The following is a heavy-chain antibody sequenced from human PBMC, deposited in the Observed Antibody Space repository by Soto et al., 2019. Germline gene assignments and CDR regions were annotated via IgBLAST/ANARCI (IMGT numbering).Heavy chain of an antibody. J-gene: IGHJ6*02. CDR1: GGTFSSYA. CDR3: ARGARRITMVRGVTVPVVGYYYYGMDV. V-gene: IGHV1-69*13. D-gene: IGHD3-10*01. Sequence: ASVKVSCKASGGTFSSYAISWVRQAPGQGLEWMGGIIPIFGTANYAQKFQGRVTITADESTSTAYMELSSLRSEDTAVYYCARGARRITMVRGVTVPVVGYYYYGMDVWGQGTTVTVSS. CDR2: IIPIFGTA.